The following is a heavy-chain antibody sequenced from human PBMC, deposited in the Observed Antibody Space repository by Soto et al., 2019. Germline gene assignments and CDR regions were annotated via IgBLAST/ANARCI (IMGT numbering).Heavy chain of an antibody. Sequence: GGSLRLSCAASGFTFSDYDMSWIRRAPGKGLEWVSYIISSGGTIYYADSVQARFTISRDNAKNSVVLQMNSLRAEDTAVYYCARHGYNYGGGYFDSWGQGT. J-gene: IGHJ4*02. D-gene: IGHD5-18*01. CDR2: IISSGGTI. CDR3: ARHGYNYGGGYFDS. V-gene: IGHV3-11*01. CDR1: GFTFSDYD.